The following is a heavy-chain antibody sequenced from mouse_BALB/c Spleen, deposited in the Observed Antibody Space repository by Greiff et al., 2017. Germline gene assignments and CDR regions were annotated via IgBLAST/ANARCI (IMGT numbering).Heavy chain of an antibody. V-gene: IGHV1S81*02. CDR2: INPSNGGT. J-gene: IGHJ3*01. CDR1: GYTFTSYY. D-gene: IGHD2-4*01. CDR3: TRYDYDEAFFAY. Sequence: QVQLQQSGAELVKPGASVKLSCKASGYTFTSYYMYWVKQRPGQGLEWIGEINPSNGGTNFNEKFKSKATLTVDKSSSTAYMQLSSLTSEDSAVYYCTRYDYDEAFFAYWGQGTLVTVSA.